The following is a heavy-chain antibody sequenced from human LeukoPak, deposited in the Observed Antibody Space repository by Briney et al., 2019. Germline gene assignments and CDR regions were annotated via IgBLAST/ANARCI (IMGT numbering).Heavy chain of an antibody. D-gene: IGHD2-15*01. J-gene: IGHJ3*02. CDR1: GFTFSSYS. CDR2: ISSSSSYI. Sequence: GGSLRLSCAASGFTFSSYSMNWVRQAPGKGLEWVSSISSSSSYIYYADSVKGRFTISRDNAKNSLYLQMNSLRAEDTAVYYCARDRSAHCSGGSCYEDGAFDIWGQGTMVTVSS. V-gene: IGHV3-21*01. CDR3: ARDRSAHCSGGSCYEDGAFDI.